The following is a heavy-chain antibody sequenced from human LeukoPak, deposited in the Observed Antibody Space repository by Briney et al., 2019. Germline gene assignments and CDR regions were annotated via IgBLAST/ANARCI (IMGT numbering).Heavy chain of an antibody. CDR3: ARESVVRGVINGMDV. D-gene: IGHD3-10*01. Sequence: GGFLRLSCAASGFTVSTNYLSWVRQAPGKGLEWVSVVYSGGTTYHADSVKGRFTISRDNSRNTMYLQMNSLRADDTAVYYCARESVVRGVINGMDVWGQGTTVTVSS. CDR2: VYSGGTT. CDR1: GFTVSTNY. V-gene: IGHV3-66*01. J-gene: IGHJ6*02.